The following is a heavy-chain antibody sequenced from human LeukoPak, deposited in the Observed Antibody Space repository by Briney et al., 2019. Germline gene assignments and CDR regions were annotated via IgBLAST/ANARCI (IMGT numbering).Heavy chain of an antibody. V-gene: IGHV1-2*02. J-gene: IGHJ4*02. CDR2: INPNSGGT. D-gene: IGHD6-19*01. CDR1: VYNFTDFTDYY. Sequence: ASAKVSCRASVYNFTDFTDYYIHWVRQAPGQGLEWMGWINPNSGGTYYAHKFQGRVTMTRDTSISTVYMELNRLTSDDAVVYFCVRVSIGWYFDYWGQGTLVSVAS. CDR3: VRVSIGWYFDY.